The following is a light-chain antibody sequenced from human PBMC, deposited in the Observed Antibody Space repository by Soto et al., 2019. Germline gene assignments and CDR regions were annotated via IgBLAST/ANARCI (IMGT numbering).Light chain of an antibody. CDR2: GAS. J-gene: IGKJ2*01. CDR3: QQYKNWYT. Sequence: IVMTQSPATLSVSPGERVTLSCRASQSIGYSLAWDQQKPGQAPRLLIQGASNRATGIPVRFSGSGSGTEFTLTISSLQSEDFAVYYCQQYKNWYTFGQGTKLEIK. V-gene: IGKV3-15*01. CDR1: QSIGYS.